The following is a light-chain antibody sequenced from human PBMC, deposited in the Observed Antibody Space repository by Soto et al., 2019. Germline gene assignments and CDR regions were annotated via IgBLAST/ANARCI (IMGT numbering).Light chain of an antibody. CDR1: QDLTTS. V-gene: IGKV1-9*01. Sequence: DIQLTQSPSFLSASVGDRVTITCRASQDLTTSLTWYQQSPGRAPKLLIYRASTLQNGVPSRFSGSGSGTEFPLTISSLQPEDSATYFCQQLASFPLTYGGGTKVEIK. CDR2: RAS. CDR3: QQLASFPLT. J-gene: IGKJ4*01.